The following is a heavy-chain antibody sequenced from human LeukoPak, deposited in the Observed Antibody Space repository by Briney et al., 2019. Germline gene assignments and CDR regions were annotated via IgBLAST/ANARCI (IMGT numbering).Heavy chain of an antibody. Sequence: ASVKVSCKASGHTFTGYYVYWVRQAPGQGREWMGWMNPNVGGANFLQKFQGRVTVTSDPAISAAYMELRRLRSDDTAVYYCARGVFGESLESWGQGTLVTVSS. CDR2: MNPNVGGA. D-gene: IGHD3-10*02. J-gene: IGHJ4*02. V-gene: IGHV1-2*02. CDR1: GHTFTGYY. CDR3: ARGVFGESLES.